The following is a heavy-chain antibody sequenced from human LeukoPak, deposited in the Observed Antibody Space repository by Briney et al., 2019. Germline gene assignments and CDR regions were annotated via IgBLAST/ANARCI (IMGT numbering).Heavy chain of an antibody. Sequence: PETPCLTRTVSGGSTSISSSYCGWIRHPPGKGLGWIVSIYYGGRTYYNPSLKSRVSMSVDTSNNQFSVKLSSLTAAGPAVYYRARDPSVEATTVGCDYWGRGTLVTVSS. CDR2: IYYGGRT. J-gene: IGHJ4*02. V-gene: IGHV4-39*07. D-gene: IGHD1-26*01. CDR3: ARDPSVEATTVGCDY. CDR1: GGSTSISSSY.